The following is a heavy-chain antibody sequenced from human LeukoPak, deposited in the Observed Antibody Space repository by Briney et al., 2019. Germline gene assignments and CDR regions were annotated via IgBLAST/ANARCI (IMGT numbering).Heavy chain of an antibody. CDR3: ARGLLILYCSSTSCYAERGPPTIYYFDY. J-gene: IGHJ4*02. Sequence: SETLYLICAVYGGSFSSYYWSWIRQPPGKGLEWIGEINHSGSTNYNPSLNSRVTISVDTSKNQFSLKLSSVTAADTAVYYCARGLLILYCSSTSCYAERGPPTIYYFDYCGQGTLVTVSS. D-gene: IGHD2-2*01. CDR1: GGSFSSYY. V-gene: IGHV4-34*01. CDR2: INHSGST.